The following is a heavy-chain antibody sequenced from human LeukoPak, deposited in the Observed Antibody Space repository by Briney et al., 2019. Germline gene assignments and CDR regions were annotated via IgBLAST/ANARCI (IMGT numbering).Heavy chain of an antibody. CDR3: ARDTTRNYDFWSGYYTTLGD. CDR1: GFTFSSYS. D-gene: IGHD3-3*01. J-gene: IGHJ4*02. CDR2: ISSSSSYI. Sequence: GGSLRLSCAASGFTFSSYSMNWVRQAPGKGLEWVSSISSSSSYIYYADSVKGRFTISRDNAKSSLYLQMNSLRAEDTAVYYCARDTTRNYDFWSGYYTTLGDWGQGTLVTVSS. V-gene: IGHV3-21*01.